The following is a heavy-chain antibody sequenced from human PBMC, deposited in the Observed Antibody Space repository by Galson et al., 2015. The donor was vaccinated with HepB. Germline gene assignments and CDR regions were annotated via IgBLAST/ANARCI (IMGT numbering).Heavy chain of an antibody. CDR1: GFTFSSYG. J-gene: IGHJ4*02. D-gene: IGHD6-19*01. Sequence: SLRLSCAASGFTFSSYGMHWVRQAPGKGLEWVAVIWHDGTNKYYADSMKGRFTISRDNSKNTLYLQMNSLRAEDTAVYYCARAGGSGIVVAGMVGYFDYWGQGTLVTVSS. CDR3: ARAGGSGIVVAGMVGYFDY. V-gene: IGHV3-33*01. CDR2: IWHDGTNK.